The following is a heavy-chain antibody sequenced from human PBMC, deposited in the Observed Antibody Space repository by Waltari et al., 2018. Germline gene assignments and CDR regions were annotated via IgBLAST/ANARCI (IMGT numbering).Heavy chain of an antibody. CDR3: ARELDHIKDDY. CDR1: GFTFINYH. V-gene: IGHV3-48*04. D-gene: IGHD3-3*02. J-gene: IGHJ4*02. CDR2: ISSDSNVI. Sequence: EVQLVESGGGLVQPGGSLRLSCAVSGFTFINYHMNWVRLAPGRGLEWLSYISSDSNVIYYSDSVRGRFTVSRDNAKISLFLQMNSLRAEDTAVYYCARELDHIKDDYWGQGTLVTVSS.